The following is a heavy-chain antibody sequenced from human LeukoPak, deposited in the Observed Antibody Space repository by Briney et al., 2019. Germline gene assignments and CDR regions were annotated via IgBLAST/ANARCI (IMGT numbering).Heavy chain of an antibody. CDR1: GFKFNSYA. V-gene: IGHV3-30*18. CDR3: AQGGSEIYYFYHGMDV. Sequence: GGSLRLSCVASGFKFNSYAIHWVRQAPGKGLQWVTVISYDGSNKYYADSVKGRFTISRDNSKNTVYLQMNSLRAEDTAVYHCAQGGSEIYYFYHGMDVWGRGTTVTVSS. J-gene: IGHJ6*02. CDR2: ISYDGSNK. D-gene: IGHD3-10*01.